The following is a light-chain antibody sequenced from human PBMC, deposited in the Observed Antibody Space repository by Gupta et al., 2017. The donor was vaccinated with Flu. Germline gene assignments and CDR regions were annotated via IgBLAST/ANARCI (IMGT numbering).Light chain of an antibody. V-gene: IGLV2-14*01. J-gene: IGLJ2*01. CDR2: GVS. CDR1: SGDVGGYNF. CDR3: NSYTSSTSVV. Sequence: QSALTQPASVSGSPGQSITISCTGTSGDVGGYNFVSWYQQHPGKAPKVILYGVSNRPSGVSNRFSGSKSGNTAFLTISGLQAEDEADYYCNSYTSSTSVVFGGGTKVTVL.